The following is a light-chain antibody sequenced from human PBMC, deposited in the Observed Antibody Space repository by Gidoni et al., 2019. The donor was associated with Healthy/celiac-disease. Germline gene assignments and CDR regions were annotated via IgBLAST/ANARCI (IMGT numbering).Light chain of an antibody. CDR3: QQYNNRPPWT. CDR1: QSVSSN. CDR2: GAS. Sequence: DIVMTQSPATLSVSPGERATLSCRASQSVSSNLAWYQQKPGQAPRLLIYGASTMATGIPARFSGSGSGTEFTLTISSLQSEDFAVYYCQQYNNRPPWTFXXXTKVEIK. V-gene: IGKV3-15*01. J-gene: IGKJ1*01.